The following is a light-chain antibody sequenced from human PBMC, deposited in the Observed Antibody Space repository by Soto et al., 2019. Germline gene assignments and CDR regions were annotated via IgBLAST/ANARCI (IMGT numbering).Light chain of an antibody. CDR2: DVS. Sequence: QSVLTQPASVSGSPGQSIAISCTGTSSDVGNYNYVSWYQQHPDKAPKLMIFDVSNRPSGVSDRFSGSKSGNTASLTISGLQADYEADDYWPSYTSSSTYVFGTGTKLTVL. J-gene: IGLJ1*01. CDR1: SSDVGNYNY. CDR3: PSYTSSSTYV. V-gene: IGLV2-14*01.